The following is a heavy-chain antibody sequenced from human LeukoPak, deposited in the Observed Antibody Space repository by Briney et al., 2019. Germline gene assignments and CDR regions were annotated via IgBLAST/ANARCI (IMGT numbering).Heavy chain of an antibody. D-gene: IGHD6-19*01. CDR1: GFTFSSYT. Sequence: GGSLRLSCTASGFTFSSYTMTWVRQAPGKGLEWVAVISYDGSNKYYADSVKDRFTISRDNSKSTLYLQMNSLRAEDTAVYYCARDFLQWLVLSGVVYWGQGTLVTVSS. V-gene: IGHV3-30*04. J-gene: IGHJ4*02. CDR2: ISYDGSNK. CDR3: ARDFLQWLVLSGVVY.